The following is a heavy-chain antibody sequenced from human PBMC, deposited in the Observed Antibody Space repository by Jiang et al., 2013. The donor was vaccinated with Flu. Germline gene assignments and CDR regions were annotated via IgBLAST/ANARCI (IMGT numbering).Heavy chain of an antibody. J-gene: IGHJ6*02. CDR3: ARGTTYYYGSGWYYGMDV. D-gene: IGHD3-10*01. CDR2: IYYSGST. V-gene: IGHV4-59*01. CDR1: GGSISSYY. Sequence: LLKPSETLSLTCTVSGGSISSYYWSWIRQPPGKGLEWIGYIYYSGSTNYNPSLKSRVTISVDTSKNQFSLKLSSVTAADTAVYYCARGTTYYYGSGWYYGMDVWGQGTTVTVSS.